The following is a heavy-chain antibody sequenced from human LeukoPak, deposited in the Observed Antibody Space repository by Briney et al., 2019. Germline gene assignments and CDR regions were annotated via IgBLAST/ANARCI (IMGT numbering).Heavy chain of an antibody. D-gene: IGHD1-20*01. V-gene: IGHV3-23*01. CDR3: ARGLYNWNDSGFDY. Sequence: GGSLRLSCAASGFTFSIYGMSWVRQAPGKGLEWVSGISSSGGSTYYTDSVKGRFTISKDNSKNTLYLQMNSLRAEDTAVYYCARGLYNWNDSGFDYWGQGTLVTVSS. CDR2: ISSSGGST. CDR1: GFTFSIYG. J-gene: IGHJ4*02.